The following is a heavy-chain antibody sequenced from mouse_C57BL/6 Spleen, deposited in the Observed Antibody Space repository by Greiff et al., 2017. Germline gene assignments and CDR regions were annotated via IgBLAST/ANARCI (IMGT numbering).Heavy chain of an antibody. Sequence: QVQLQQPGAELVRPGSSVKLSCKASGYTFTSYWMHWVRQRPIQGLEWIGNIDPSDSETHYNQKFKDKATLTVDKSSSTAYMQLSSLTSEDSAVYYCAREDYYYGSSFWGQGTLVTVSA. V-gene: IGHV1-52*01. CDR2: IDPSDSET. CDR3: AREDYYYGSSF. CDR1: GYTFTSYW. J-gene: IGHJ3*01. D-gene: IGHD1-1*01.